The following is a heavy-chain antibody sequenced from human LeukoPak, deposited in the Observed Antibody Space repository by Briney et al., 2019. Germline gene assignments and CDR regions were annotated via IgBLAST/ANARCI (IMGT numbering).Heavy chain of an antibody. D-gene: IGHD2-2*01. CDR1: GGSISSYY. CDR2: IYYSGST. Sequence: SETLSLTCTVSGGSISSYYWSWIRQPPGKGLEWIGYIYYSGSTNYNPSLKSRVTISVDTSKNQFSLKLSSVTAADTAVYYCARGLIVVVPAASAWFDPWGQGTLVTVSS. CDR3: ARGLIVVVPAASAWFDP. V-gene: IGHV4-59*01. J-gene: IGHJ5*02.